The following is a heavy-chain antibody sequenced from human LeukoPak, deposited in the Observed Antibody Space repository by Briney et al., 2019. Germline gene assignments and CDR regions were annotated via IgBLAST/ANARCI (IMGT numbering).Heavy chain of an antibody. J-gene: IGHJ4*02. Sequence: GGPLRLFCAVSGFPFCSYRMNGLRQAPGGGVEGVSSISSSSSYIYYADSVKGRFTISRDNAKNSLYLQMNSLRAEDTAVYYCARDLEYSSGSTDYWGQGTLVTVSS. D-gene: IGHD6-19*01. CDR1: GFPFCSYR. CDR3: ARDLEYSSGSTDY. CDR2: ISSSSSYI. V-gene: IGHV3-21*01.